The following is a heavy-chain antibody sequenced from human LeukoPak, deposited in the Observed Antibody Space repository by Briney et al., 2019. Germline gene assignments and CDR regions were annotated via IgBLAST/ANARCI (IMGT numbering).Heavy chain of an antibody. J-gene: IGHJ5*02. D-gene: IGHD3-10*01. CDR3: ARDLGYYYGSGSSNWFDP. Sequence: ASVKVSCKASGYTFTSYGISWVRQAPGQGLEWMGWISAYNGNTNYAQKLQGRVTMTTDTSTSTAYMELRNLRSDDTAVYYCARDLGYYYGSGSSNWFDPWGQGTLVTVSS. CDR2: ISAYNGNT. V-gene: IGHV1-18*01. CDR1: GYTFTSYG.